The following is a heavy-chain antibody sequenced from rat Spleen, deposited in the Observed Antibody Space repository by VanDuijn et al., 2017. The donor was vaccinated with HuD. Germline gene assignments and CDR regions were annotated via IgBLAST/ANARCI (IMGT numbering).Heavy chain of an antibody. CDR2: MRYDGDT. Sequence: QVQLKESGPGLVQPSQTLSLTCTVSGFSLTGNNVHWVRQPPGKGLEWMGRMRYDGDTYYNSALKSRLSISRDTSKNQVFLKMNSLQTEDTATYYCATQGTTGIPFDYWGQGVMVTVSS. V-gene: IGHV2S30*01. D-gene: IGHD1-9*01. CDR1: GFSLTGNN. CDR3: ATQGTTGIPFDY. J-gene: IGHJ2*01.